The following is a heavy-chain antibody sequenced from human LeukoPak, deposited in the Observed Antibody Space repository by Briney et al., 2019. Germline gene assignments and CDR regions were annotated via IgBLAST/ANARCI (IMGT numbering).Heavy chain of an antibody. CDR3: ARGQVSGV. V-gene: IGHV4-39*07. CDR1: GGSISSSSYY. D-gene: IGHD3-10*01. Sequence: PSETLSLTCTVSGGSISSSSYYWGWIRQPPGKGLEWIGEINHSGSTNYNPSLKSRVTISVDTSKNQFSLKLSSVTAADTAVYYCARGQVSGVWGKGTTVTVSS. J-gene: IGHJ6*04. CDR2: INHSGST.